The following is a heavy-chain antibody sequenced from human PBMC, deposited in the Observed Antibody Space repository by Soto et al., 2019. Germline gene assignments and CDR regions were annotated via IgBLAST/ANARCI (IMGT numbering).Heavy chain of an antibody. CDR2: IYYRGNT. D-gene: IGHD7-27*01. CDR1: GGSMSPYY. J-gene: IGHJ6*02. V-gene: IGHV4-59*08. Sequence: SETLSLTCSVFGGSMSPYYWSWIRQSPGKGLEWIANIYYRGNTNYNPSLESRVTISIDTSKNQFSLKLNSLTAADTAVYYCARHSKKTGDFDYYYGMDVWGQGPTVTGSS. CDR3: ARHSKKTGDFDYYYGMDV.